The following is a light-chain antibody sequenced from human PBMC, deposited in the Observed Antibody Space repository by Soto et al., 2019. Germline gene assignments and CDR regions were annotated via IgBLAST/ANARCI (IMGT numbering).Light chain of an antibody. CDR3: QSYNDWPLT. Sequence: TVMTQSPDTLSVSPGERATLSCGASRSVRNKLAWYQQKSGQAPRLLIYGASTRASGIPTRFSGSGSGTEFTLTISSLQSEDFAVYFCQSYNDWPLTFGGGTKVDIK. V-gene: IGKV3D-15*01. CDR1: RSVRNK. CDR2: GAS. J-gene: IGKJ4*01.